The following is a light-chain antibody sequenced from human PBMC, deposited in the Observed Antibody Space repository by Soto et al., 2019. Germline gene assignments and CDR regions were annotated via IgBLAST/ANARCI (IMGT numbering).Light chain of an antibody. Sequence: EIVLTQSPGTLSLSPGERATLSCRASQSVSSSYLAWYQQKPGQAPRLLIYGASSRATGIPDRFSGSGSGTDFNLTISRLEHEDFAVYYCQKYGSSPPKYTFGQGTKLEIK. J-gene: IGKJ2*01. CDR2: GAS. V-gene: IGKV3-20*01. CDR3: QKYGSSPPKYT. CDR1: QSVSSSY.